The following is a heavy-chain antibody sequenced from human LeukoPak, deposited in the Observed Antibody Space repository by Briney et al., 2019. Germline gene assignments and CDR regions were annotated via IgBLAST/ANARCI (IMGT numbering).Heavy chain of an antibody. V-gene: IGHV3-23*01. CDR3: AKEIAAIGLPAVDH. CDR2: ISSDGGT. J-gene: IGHJ4*02. Sequence: GGSLRLSCAASGFTFSNYAMSWVRQAPGKGLEWVSGISSDGGTFYPDSVKGRFTISRDNSKDTLYLQMDSLGAADTAIYYCAKEIAAIGLPAVDHWGQGTLVTVSS. D-gene: IGHD6-13*01. CDR1: GFTFSNYA.